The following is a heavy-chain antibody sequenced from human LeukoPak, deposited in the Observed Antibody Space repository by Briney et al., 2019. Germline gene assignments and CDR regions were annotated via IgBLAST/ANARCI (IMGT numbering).Heavy chain of an antibody. V-gene: IGHV4-39*01. CDR3: VRNVVVPAAPSDY. J-gene: IGHJ4*02. D-gene: IGHD2-2*01. CDR2: IYFSGSS. CDR1: GASISSSAYY. Sequence: PSETLSLTCTVSGASISSSAYYWGWIRQPPGKGLEWIWSIYFSGSSYYNPSLKSRVTISVDTSKNQFALTVTSVTAADTAVYYCVRNVVVPAAPSDYWGQGTLVTVSS.